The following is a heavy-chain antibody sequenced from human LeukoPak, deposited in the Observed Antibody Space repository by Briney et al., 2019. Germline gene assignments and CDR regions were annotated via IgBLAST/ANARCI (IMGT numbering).Heavy chain of an antibody. Sequence: PSETLSLTCAVYGGSFSGYYWSWIRQPPGKGLEWIGEINHSGSTNYNPSLKSRVTISVDTSKNQFSLKLSSVTAADTAVYYCARATFGNQQLVTFWGQGTLVTVSS. CDR1: GGSFSGYY. D-gene: IGHD6-13*01. J-gene: IGHJ4*02. CDR3: ARATFGNQQLVTF. V-gene: IGHV4-34*01. CDR2: INHSGST.